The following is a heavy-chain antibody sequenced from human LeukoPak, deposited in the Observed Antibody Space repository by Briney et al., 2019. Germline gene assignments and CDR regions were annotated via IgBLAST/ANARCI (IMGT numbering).Heavy chain of an antibody. V-gene: IGHV3-23*01. CDR2: IDDNGDNT. D-gene: IGHD3-22*01. CDR1: GFTFSSYA. CDR3: AKGSYYDSSGSFYFDY. Sequence: PGGSLRLSCAASGFTFSSYAMSWVRQAPGKGLEWVSTIDDNGDNTYYADSVKGRFTISRDNSKNTLYVQVNSLGTEDTAAYYCAKGSYYDSSGSFYFDYWGQGTLVTVSS. J-gene: IGHJ4*02.